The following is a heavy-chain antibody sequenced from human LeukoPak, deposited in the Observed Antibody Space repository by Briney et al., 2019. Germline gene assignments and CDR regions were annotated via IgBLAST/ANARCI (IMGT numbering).Heavy chain of an antibody. CDR1: GGSISSYY. D-gene: IGHD5-24*01. CDR2: IYYSGST. Sequence: PSETLSLTCTVSGGSISSYYWSWIRQPPGKGLEWIGYIYYSGSTNYNPSLKSRVTISVDTSKNQFSLKPSSVTAADTAVYYCALEMATIHGYFDYWGQGTLVTVSS. J-gene: IGHJ4*02. V-gene: IGHV4-59*01. CDR3: ALEMATIHGYFDY.